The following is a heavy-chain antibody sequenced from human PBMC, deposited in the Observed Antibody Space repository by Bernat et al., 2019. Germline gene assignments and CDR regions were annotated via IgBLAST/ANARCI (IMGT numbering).Heavy chain of an antibody. CDR1: GFTFSSYS. J-gene: IGHJ4*02. D-gene: IGHD4-17*01. V-gene: IGHV3-30*03. Sequence: VQLVESGGGLVKPGGSLRLSCAASGFTFSSYSMNWVRQAPGKGLEWVAVISYDGSNKYYADSVKGRFTISRDNSKNTLYLQMNSLRAEDTAVYYCARRASGWHDYGDYFDYWGQGTLVTVSS. CDR3: ARRASGWHDYGDYFDY. CDR2: ISYDGSNK.